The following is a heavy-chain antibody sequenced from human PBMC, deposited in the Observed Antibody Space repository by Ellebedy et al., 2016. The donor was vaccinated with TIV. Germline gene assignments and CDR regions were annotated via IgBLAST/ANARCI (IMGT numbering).Heavy chain of an antibody. CDR2: INPSGGTT. Sequence: AASVKVSCKASGYNFTSYYMHWARQAPGQGLEWMGMINPSGGTTTYAQKFQGRVTLTWDTSTSTVYMELSSLRSEDTAVYSCARGSNYDSSGNTDAFEIWGQGTMVTVSS. D-gene: IGHD3-22*01. CDR3: ARGSNYDSSGNTDAFEI. V-gene: IGHV1-46*01. CDR1: GYNFTSYY. J-gene: IGHJ3*02.